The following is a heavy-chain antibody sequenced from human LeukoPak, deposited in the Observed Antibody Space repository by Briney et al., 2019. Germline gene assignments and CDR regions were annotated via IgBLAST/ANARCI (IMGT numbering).Heavy chain of an antibody. V-gene: IGHV1-69*13. J-gene: IGHJ6*02. CDR2: IIPTFGTA. D-gene: IGHD2-21*02. CDR1: GGTFSSYA. Sequence: ASVKVSCKASGGTFSSYAISWVRQAPGQGLEWMGGIIPTFGTANYAQKFQGRVTITADEPTSTAYMELSSLRSEDTAVYYCARGGDLYYYYYGMDVWGQGTTVTVSS. CDR3: ARGGDLYYYYYGMDV.